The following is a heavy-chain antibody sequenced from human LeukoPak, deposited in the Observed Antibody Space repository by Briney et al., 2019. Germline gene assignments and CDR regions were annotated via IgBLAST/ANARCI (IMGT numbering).Heavy chain of an antibody. CDR3: ATGGIAARP. CDR1: GGSFSGYY. J-gene: IGHJ5*02. D-gene: IGHD6-6*01. Sequence: KTSETLSLTCAVYGGSFSGYYWSWIRQPPGKGLEWIGEINHSGSTNYNPSLKSRVTISVDTSKNQFSLKLSSVTAADTAVYYCATGGIAARPWGQGTLVTVSS. V-gene: IGHV4-34*01. CDR2: INHSGST.